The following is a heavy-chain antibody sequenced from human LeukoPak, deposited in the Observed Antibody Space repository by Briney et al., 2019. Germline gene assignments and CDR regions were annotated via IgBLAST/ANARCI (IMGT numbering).Heavy chain of an antibody. V-gene: IGHV3-23*01. D-gene: IGHD4-17*01. CDR1: GFTFSIYA. Sequence: GGSLRLSCAASGFTFSIYAMICLRHAPGEGLECVSAISGSGGNTYYADSVKGRFTISRDNSKNTLYLQMNSLRAEDTAVYYCAKEIGNGDYVVGDYWGQGTLVTVSS. CDR3: AKEIGNGDYVVGDY. J-gene: IGHJ4*02. CDR2: ISGSGGNT.